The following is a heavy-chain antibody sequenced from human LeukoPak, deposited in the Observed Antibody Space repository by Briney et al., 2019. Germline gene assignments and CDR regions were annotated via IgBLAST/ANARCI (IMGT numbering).Heavy chain of an antibody. J-gene: IGHJ2*01. V-gene: IGHV5-51*01. D-gene: IGHD5-18*01. CDR3: SRRSINSYSYGRHFDL. CDR2: IYPGYSDT. Sequence: TCESLEIYCQGSGYLFNSYWIGWVRAMPGKGLEWMGIIYPGYSDTRYTPSFQGQLNISADMHIRTPSLHGSCLHAAHTPVYYCSRRSINSYSYGRHFDLWGRGTLVTVSS. CDR1: GYLFNSYW.